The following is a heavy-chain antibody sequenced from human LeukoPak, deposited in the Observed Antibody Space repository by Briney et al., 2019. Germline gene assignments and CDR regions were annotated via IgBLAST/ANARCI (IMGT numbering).Heavy chain of an antibody. D-gene: IGHD1-26*01. CDR1: GFTVSSNY. CDR3: ARVWELSFDY. J-gene: IGHJ4*02. Sequence: GGSLRLSCAASGFTVSSNYMSWVRQAPGKGLEWVSIIYSDGGTYHADSVKGRFTISRDNSKNTVHLQMNSLRVEDTAVYYCARVWELSFDYWGRGTLVTVSS. CDR2: IYSDGGT. V-gene: IGHV3-53*01.